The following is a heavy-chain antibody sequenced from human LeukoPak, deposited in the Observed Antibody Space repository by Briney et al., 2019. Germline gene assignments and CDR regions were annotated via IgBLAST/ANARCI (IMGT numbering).Heavy chain of an antibody. CDR1: GYTFTSYG. V-gene: IGHV1-18*01. CDR2: ISAYNGNT. J-gene: IGHJ5*02. Sequence: ASVKVSCKASGYTFTSYGISWVRQAPGQGLEWMGWISAYNGNTNYAQKLQGRVTMTTDTYTSTAYMELRSLRPEDTAVYYCAKDSDSRWYGGWFDPWGQGTLVTVSS. CDR3: AKDSDSRWYGGWFDP. D-gene: IGHD2-15*01.